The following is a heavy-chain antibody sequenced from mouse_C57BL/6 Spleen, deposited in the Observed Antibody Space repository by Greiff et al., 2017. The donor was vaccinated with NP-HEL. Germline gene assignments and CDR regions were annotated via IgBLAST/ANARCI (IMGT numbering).Heavy chain of an antibody. CDR3: ARSYYGSSYDWYFGV. D-gene: IGHD1-1*01. Sequence: QVQLQQSGAELARPGASVKMSCKASGYTFTSYTMHWVKQRPGQGLEWIGYINPSSGYTKYNQKFKDKATLTADKSSSTAYMQLSSLTSEDSAVYYCARSYYGSSYDWYFGVWGTGTTVTVSS. CDR1: GYTFTSYT. V-gene: IGHV1-4*01. J-gene: IGHJ1*03. CDR2: INPSSGYT.